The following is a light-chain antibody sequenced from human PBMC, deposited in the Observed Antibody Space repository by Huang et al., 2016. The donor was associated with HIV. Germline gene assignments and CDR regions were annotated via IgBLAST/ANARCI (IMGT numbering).Light chain of an antibody. CDR1: RSLLFKSNNKNY. V-gene: IGKV4-1*01. CDR2: WAS. CDR3: QQYFSFPYA. Sequence: DIVMTQSPDSLAVSLGERATINCRSSRSLLFKSNNKNYVSWYQKKPGQPPKLLIYWASTRESGVPDRFIGSGSGTAFTLTINSLQAEDVAVYYCQQYFSFPYAFGQGTKLEIK. J-gene: IGKJ2*01.